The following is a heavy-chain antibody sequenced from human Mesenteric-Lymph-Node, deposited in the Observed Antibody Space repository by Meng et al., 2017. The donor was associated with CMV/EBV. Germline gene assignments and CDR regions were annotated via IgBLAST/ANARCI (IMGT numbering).Heavy chain of an antibody. J-gene: IGHJ4*02. Sequence: SCAASGFTFNTYAMTWVRQAPGKGLEWVSGISGNIDRTYYGDSVKGRFTISRDNSKNTSYLQMNSLRGDDTAVYYCAKVNTFAYGPGSYFDYWGQGTLVTVSS. V-gene: IGHV3-23*01. CDR1: GFTFNTYA. CDR2: ISGNIDRT. CDR3: AKVNTFAYGPGSYFDY. D-gene: IGHD3-10*01.